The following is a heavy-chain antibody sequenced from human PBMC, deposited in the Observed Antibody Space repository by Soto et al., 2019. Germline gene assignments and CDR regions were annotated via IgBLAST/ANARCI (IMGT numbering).Heavy chain of an antibody. V-gene: IGHV3-48*01. D-gene: IGHD5-12*01. CDR2: ITKSSRTR. J-gene: IGHJ6*02. CDR3: TRDHGYGYGMDV. Sequence: EVQLVESGGGLVQPGVSLRLSCAASGFTFSTYSMNWVRQAPGKGLEWISYITKSSRTRYYADSVKGRFTISRDNAKNSLYLQMNSLRAEDTAVYYCTRDHGYGYGMDVWGQGTTVTVSS. CDR1: GFTFSTYS.